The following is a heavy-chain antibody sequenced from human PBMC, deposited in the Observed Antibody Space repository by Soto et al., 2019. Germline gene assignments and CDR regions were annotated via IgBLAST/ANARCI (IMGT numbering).Heavy chain of an antibody. CDR3: TTGTGAVGAMLNLYYEYYGMDV. CDR2: ISGSGGST. D-gene: IGHD1-26*01. V-gene: IGHV3-23*01. CDR1: GFTFSSYA. Sequence: PGGSLRLSCAASGFTFSSYAMSWVRQAPGKGLEWVSAISGSGGSTYYAEPVKGRFTISRDNSKNTLYLQMNSLKTEDTAVYYCTTGTGAVGAMLNLYYEYYGMDVWGQGTTVTVSS. J-gene: IGHJ6*02.